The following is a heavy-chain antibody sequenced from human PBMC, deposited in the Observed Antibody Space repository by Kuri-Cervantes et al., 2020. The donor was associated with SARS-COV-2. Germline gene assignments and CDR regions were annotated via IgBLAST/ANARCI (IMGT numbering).Heavy chain of an antibody. D-gene: IGHD1-26*01. J-gene: IGHJ4*02. V-gene: IGHV3-13*05. Sequence: GGSLRLSCAASGFTFSSYDMHWVSQATGKGLEWVSAIGTACDPYYPGSVKGRFTISRENAKNSLYLQMNSLRDEDTAVYYCAIDSPPYSGSYYVQNSFDYWGQGTLVTVSS. CDR3: AIDSPPYSGSYYVQNSFDY. CDR1: GFTFSSYD. CDR2: IGTACDP.